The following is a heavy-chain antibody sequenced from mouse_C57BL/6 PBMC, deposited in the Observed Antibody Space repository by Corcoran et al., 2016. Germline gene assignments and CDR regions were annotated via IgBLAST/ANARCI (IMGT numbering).Heavy chain of an antibody. CDR2: INPNNGGT. V-gene: IGHV1-26*01. J-gene: IGHJ2*01. D-gene: IGHD1-1*01. CDR1: GYTFTDYY. CDR3: AGGNYYFLDY. Sequence: EVQLQQSGPELVKPGASVKISCKASGYTFTDYYMNWVKQSHGKSLEWIGDINPNNGGTSYNQKFKGKATLTVDKSSSTAYMELRSLTSEDSAVYYCAGGNYYFLDYWGQGTTLTVSS.